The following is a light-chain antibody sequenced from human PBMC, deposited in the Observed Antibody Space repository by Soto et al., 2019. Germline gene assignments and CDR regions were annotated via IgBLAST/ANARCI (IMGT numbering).Light chain of an antibody. CDR1: QSVRNSY. Sequence: EIVLTQSPGTLSLSPGERATLSCRASQSVRNSYLAWYQQKPGQAPRLLIYGASSRATGIPDRFSGSGSGTDFTLTINRLEPDDFAVYYCQQYGSSPQNTFGQGTKLEIK. CDR2: GAS. CDR3: QQYGSSPQNT. J-gene: IGKJ2*01. V-gene: IGKV3-20*01.